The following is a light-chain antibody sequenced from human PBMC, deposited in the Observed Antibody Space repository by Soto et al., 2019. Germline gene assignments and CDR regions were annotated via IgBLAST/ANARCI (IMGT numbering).Light chain of an antibody. CDR3: QQSYSAPRT. CDR2: TAS. CDR1: QSISNY. Sequence: DIQMTQSPSSLSASVGDRVTISCRASQSISNYLNWYQQKPGKAPKLLIYTASSLQIGVPSRFSGSGSGTDFTLTISILQPEDFATYYCQQSYSAPRTFGQGTKVEIK. V-gene: IGKV1-39*01. J-gene: IGKJ1*01.